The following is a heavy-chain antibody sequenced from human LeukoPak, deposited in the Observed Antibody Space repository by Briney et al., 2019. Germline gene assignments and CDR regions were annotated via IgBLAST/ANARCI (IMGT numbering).Heavy chain of an antibody. J-gene: IGHJ4*02. CDR2: ISAYNGNT. Sequence: GASVKVSCNASGYTFTSYGISWVRQAPGQGLEGMGWISAYNGNTNYAQKLQGRVTMTTDTSTSTAYMELRSLRSDDTAVYYCARGAHYDFWSGDPTYYFDYWGQGTLVTVSS. V-gene: IGHV1-18*01. D-gene: IGHD3-3*01. CDR1: GYTFTSYG. CDR3: ARGAHYDFWSGDPTYYFDY.